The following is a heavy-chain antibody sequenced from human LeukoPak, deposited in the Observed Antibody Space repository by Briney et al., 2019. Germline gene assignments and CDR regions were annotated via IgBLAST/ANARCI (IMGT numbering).Heavy chain of an antibody. V-gene: IGHV4-59*01. CDR3: ARVVYSYGSYYFDY. CDR1: GGSISRYY. CDR2: IYYSGST. Sequence: PSETLSLTCTVSGGSISRYYWSWIRQPPGKGLEWIGYIYYSGSTNYNPSLKSRVTISVDTSKNQFSLKLSSVTAADTAVYYCARVVYSYGSYYFDYWGQGTLVTVSS. D-gene: IGHD5-18*01. J-gene: IGHJ4*02.